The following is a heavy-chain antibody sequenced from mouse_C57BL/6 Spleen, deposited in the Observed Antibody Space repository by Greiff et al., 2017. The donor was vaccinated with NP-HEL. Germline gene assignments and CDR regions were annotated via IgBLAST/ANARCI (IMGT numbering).Heavy chain of an antibody. D-gene: IGHD2-5*01. V-gene: IGHV2-5*01. CDR2: IWRGGST. J-gene: IGHJ1*03. CDR3: AKGPYSNYGYFDV. Sequence: QVQLKESGPGLVQPSQSLSITCTVSGFSLTSYGVHWVRQSPGKGLEWLGVIWRGGSTDYNAAFMSRLSITKDNSKSQVFFKMNSLQADDTAIYYCAKGPYSNYGYFDVWGTGTTVTVSS. CDR1: GFSLTSYG.